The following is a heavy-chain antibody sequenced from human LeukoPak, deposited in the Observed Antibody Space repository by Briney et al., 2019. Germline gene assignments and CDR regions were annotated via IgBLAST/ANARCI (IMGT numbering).Heavy chain of an antibody. CDR2: ISSSSSYI. CDR3: ARDAPYSSSPREYYYYYYGMDV. Sequence: PGGSLRLSCAASGFTFSSYSMDWVRQAPGKGLEWVSSISSSSSYIYYADSAKGRFTISRDNAKNSLYLQMNSLRAEDTAVYYCARDAPYSSSPREYYYYYYGMDVWGQGTTVTVSS. CDR1: GFTFSSYS. V-gene: IGHV3-21*01. J-gene: IGHJ6*02. D-gene: IGHD6-13*01.